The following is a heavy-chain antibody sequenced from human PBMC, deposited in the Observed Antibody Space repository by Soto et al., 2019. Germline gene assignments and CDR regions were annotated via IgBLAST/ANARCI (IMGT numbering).Heavy chain of an antibody. CDR1: GFTFSSYA. CDR2: ISYDGSNK. CDR3: GRGSNIAARYFFDS. J-gene: IGHJ4*02. D-gene: IGHD6-6*01. V-gene: IGHV3-30-3*01. Sequence: QVQLVESGGGVVQPGRSLRLSCAASGFTFSSYAMHWVRQAPGKGLEWVAVISYDGSNKYYADSVKGRFTISRDNSKNSLYLQMNSLSGEETAVYYCGRGSNIAARYFFDSWGQGTLVTVSS.